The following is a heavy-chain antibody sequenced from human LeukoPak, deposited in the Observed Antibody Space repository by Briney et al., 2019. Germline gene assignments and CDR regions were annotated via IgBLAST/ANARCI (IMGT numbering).Heavy chain of an antibody. CDR2: IYPGDSNT. Sequence: SGESLKISCKGSGYSFTTYWIGWVRQMPGKGLEWMGIIYPGDSNTRYSPSFQGQVTISADKSISTAYLQWSSLKASDTAMYYCARQGTSIAVAGVDYWGQGTLVSVSS. CDR3: ARQGTSIAVAGVDY. CDR1: GYSFTTYW. J-gene: IGHJ4*02. V-gene: IGHV5-51*01. D-gene: IGHD6-19*01.